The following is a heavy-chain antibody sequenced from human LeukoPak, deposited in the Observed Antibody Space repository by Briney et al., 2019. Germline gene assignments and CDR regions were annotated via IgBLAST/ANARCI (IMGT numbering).Heavy chain of an antibody. J-gene: IGHJ2*01. CDR3: ARVYYSNSYDYWYFDL. Sequence: PSETLSLTCTVSGVSISSSNSYWGWIRQPPGKGLEWIGSIYYSGNTYYNASLKSQVSISIDTSKNQFSLKLTSVTAADTAVYYCARVYYSNSYDYWYFDLWGRGTLVTVSS. CDR1: GVSISSSNSY. V-gene: IGHV4-39*01. CDR2: IYYSGNT. D-gene: IGHD6-13*01.